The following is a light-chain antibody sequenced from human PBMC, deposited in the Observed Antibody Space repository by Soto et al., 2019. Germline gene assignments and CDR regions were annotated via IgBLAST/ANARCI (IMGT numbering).Light chain of an antibody. Sequence: EIALTQSPGTLSLSPGERATLSCRASQSVTSNYLAWYQQKPGQAPRLLMFGASIRDTGIPDRFSGGGSGTEFTLTISSLQSEDSAVYYCQQYGSSPTWTFGQGTKVDIK. J-gene: IGKJ1*01. CDR1: QSVTSNY. V-gene: IGKV3-20*01. CDR2: GAS. CDR3: QQYGSSPTWT.